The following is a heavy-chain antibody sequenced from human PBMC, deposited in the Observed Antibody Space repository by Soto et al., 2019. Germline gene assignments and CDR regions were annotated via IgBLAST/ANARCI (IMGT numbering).Heavy chain of an antibody. CDR2: VTGRAGST. V-gene: IGHV3-23*01. CDR3: AKHIASIKAQHHWADAFHS. Sequence: EVRLLESGGGLVQPGGSLRLSCAASGFTFPNYAMSWVRQAPGKGLEGVSVVTGRAGSTYYADSVKGRFTIPRYNSRNTLHRKMNSLGVADTAVYYCAKHIASIKAQHHWADAFHSGSRGTKLTVSS. D-gene: IGHD2-2*01. CDR1: GFTFPNYA. J-gene: IGHJ3*02.